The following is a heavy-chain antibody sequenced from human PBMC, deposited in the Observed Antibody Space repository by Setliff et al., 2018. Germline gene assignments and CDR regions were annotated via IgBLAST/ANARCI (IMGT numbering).Heavy chain of an antibody. D-gene: IGHD3-10*01. CDR2: IYAIRST. Sequence: SETLSLTCTVSGASLRSGSYYWNWIRQPAGKELEWIGRIYAIRSTNYNPSLKSRVTISLDTSNNQFSLKLSSVTAADTAVYYCARGSTMIQGVRLYYHGLDVWGQGTTVT. CDR1: GASLRSGSYY. CDR3: ARGSTMIQGVRLYYHGLDV. J-gene: IGHJ6*02. V-gene: IGHV4-61*02.